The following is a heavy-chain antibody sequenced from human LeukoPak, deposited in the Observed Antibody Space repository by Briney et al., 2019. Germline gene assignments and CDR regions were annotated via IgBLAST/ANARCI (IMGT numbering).Heavy chain of an antibody. J-gene: IGHJ6*03. CDR2: INPNSGGT. Sequence: ASVKVSCKASGYTFTGYYMHWVRQAPGQGLEWMGWINPNSGGTNYAQKFQGRVTMTRDTSISTAYMELSRLRSDDTAVYYCARSESDTAYLYYYYYMDVWGKGTTVTVSS. CDR3: ARSESDTAYLYYYYYMDV. D-gene: IGHD5-18*01. CDR1: GYTFTGYY. V-gene: IGHV1-2*02.